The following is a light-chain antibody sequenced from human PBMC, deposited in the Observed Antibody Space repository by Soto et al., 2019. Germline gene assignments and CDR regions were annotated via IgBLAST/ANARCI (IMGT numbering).Light chain of an antibody. J-gene: IGLJ3*02. CDR2: GNN. V-gene: IGLV1-40*01. Sequence: QSVLTQPPSVSGAPGQRVTISCSGSSSNIGAGYDVHWYQQLPGTAPKLLSYGNNSRPSGVPDRFSGSKSGTSASLAITGLQAEDEADYYCQSYDSSLRVLFGGGTKVTVL. CDR3: QSYDSSLRVL. CDR1: SSNIGAGYD.